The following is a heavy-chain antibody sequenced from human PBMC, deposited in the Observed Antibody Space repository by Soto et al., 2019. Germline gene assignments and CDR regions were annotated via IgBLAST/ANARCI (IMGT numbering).Heavy chain of an antibody. CDR2: IIPLHNTS. CDR3: ASWSNWNPLYYDGLDV. J-gene: IGHJ6*04. D-gene: IGHD1-20*01. V-gene: IGHV1-69*06. Sequence: QVQLLQSGAEVKKPGSSVKVSCKVSGGAFNNYALNWVRHGPGQGLEWLGGIIPLHNTSNYSLKFLGRVTVTADISSNTVYMELNSLISDDTATYYCASWSNWNPLYYDGLDVWGKGNTVTASS. CDR1: GGAFNNYA.